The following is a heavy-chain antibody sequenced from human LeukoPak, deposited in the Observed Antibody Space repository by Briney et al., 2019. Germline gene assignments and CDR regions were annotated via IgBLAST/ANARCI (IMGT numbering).Heavy chain of an antibody. CDR3: ARAKGRCRSTRCWRVFDY. D-gene: IGHD2-2*01. V-gene: IGHV1-8*03. CDR2: INPNSGKT. Sequence: EASVNVSCKASGYTFTSYLINSLGPATCREVDWMGCINPNSGKTRFPHKFQGRATIPRNTSISTAYVELSSLRSEDTAVYYCARAKGRCRSTRCWRVFDYWGQGTLVTVSS. J-gene: IGHJ4*02. CDR1: GYTFTSYL.